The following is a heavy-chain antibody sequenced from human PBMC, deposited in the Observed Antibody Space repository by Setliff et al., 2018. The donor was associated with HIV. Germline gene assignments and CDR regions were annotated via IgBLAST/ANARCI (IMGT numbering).Heavy chain of an antibody. CDR2: IYYSGNP. CDR3: ARVGSGDDY. Sequence: PSETLSLTCTVSGGSISSGYYYWSWIRQHPGKGLEWIGYIYYSGNPFYNPSLRSRVTISLDTSKNQFSLKLSSVTAADTAVYYCARVGSGDDYWGQGTLVTVSS. V-gene: IGHV4-31*03. CDR1: GGSISSGYYY. J-gene: IGHJ4*02. D-gene: IGHD3-10*01.